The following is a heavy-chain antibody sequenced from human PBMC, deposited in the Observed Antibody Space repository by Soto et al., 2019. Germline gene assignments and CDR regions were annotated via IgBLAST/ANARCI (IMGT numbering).Heavy chain of an antibody. CDR2: IIPIFGTA. CDR1: GGTFSSYS. J-gene: IGHJ4*02. CDR3: ARDGGRHSGGIDY. Sequence: QVQLVQSGAEVKKPGSSVKVSCKASGGTFSSYSINWVRQAPGQGIEWMGEIIPIFGTANYAQKFQGRVTITADEYTSTAYMDLSSLRSDDAAVYYCARDGGRHSGGIDYWGQGTLVTVSS. D-gene: IGHD2-15*01. V-gene: IGHV1-69*01.